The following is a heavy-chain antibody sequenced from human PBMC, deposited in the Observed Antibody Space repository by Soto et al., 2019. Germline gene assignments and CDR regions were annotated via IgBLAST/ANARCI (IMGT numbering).Heavy chain of an antibody. V-gene: IGHV4-31*03. Sequence: QVQLQESGPGLVKPSQTLSLTCTVSGGSISSGGYYWSWIRQHPGKGLEWIGYIYYSGSTYYNPSLKSRVTISVDTSKNPFSLKLSSVTAADTAVYYCARGLFKPRLAAGTLDYWGQGTLVTVSS. CDR1: GGSISSGGYY. D-gene: IGHD6-13*01. CDR3: ARGLFKPRLAAGTLDY. J-gene: IGHJ4*02. CDR2: IYYSGST.